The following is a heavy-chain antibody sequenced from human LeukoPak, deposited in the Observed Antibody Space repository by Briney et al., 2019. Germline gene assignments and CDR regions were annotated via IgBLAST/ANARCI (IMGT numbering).Heavy chain of an antibody. CDR2: ITSTGIYI. CDR1: GFSFSTYT. V-gene: IGHV3-21*01. J-gene: IGHJ4*02. CDR3: ARGRVGYSSGWYDY. Sequence: GGSLRLSCAASGFSFSTYTMNWVRQAPGKGLEWVSSITSTGIYIYYADSVKGRFTISRDNAKNSLYLQMNSLRAEDTAVYYCARGRVGYSSGWYDYWGQGTLVTVSS. D-gene: IGHD6-19*01.